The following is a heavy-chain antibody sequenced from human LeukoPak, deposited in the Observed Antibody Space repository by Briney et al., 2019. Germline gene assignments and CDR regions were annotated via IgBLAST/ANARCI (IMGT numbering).Heavy chain of an antibody. CDR1: GGSFSGYY. V-gene: IGHV4-34*01. Sequence: SETLSLTCAVYGGSFSGYYWSWIRQPPGKGLEWIGEINHSGSTSYNPSLKSRVTISVDTSKNQFSLKLSSVTAADTAVYYCARGAGFDYWGQGTLVTVSS. CDR2: INHSGST. J-gene: IGHJ4*02. CDR3: ARGAGFDY.